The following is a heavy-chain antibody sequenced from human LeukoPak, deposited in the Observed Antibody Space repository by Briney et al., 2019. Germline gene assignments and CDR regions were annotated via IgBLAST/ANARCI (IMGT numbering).Heavy chain of an antibody. D-gene: IGHD6-13*01. J-gene: IGHJ4*02. Sequence: SETLSLTCTVSGGSISSYYWSWIRQPPGKGLEWIGYIYYSGSTNYNPSLKSRVTISVDTSKNQFSLKLSSVTAADTAVYYCARASSSSWYEVRRYYFDYWGQGTLVTVSS. CDR2: IYYSGST. CDR1: GGSISSYY. CDR3: ARASSSSWYEVRRYYFDY. V-gene: IGHV4-59*01.